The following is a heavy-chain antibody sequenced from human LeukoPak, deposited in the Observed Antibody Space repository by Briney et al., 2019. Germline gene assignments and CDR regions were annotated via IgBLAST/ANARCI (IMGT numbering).Heavy chain of an antibody. CDR3: ARESTSGLPAVGFDF. CDR1: GYSISSGSY. V-gene: IGHV4-38-2*02. CDR2: GYHTGST. J-gene: IGHJ4*02. D-gene: IGHD3-10*01. Sequence: PSEPLSLTCAASGYSISSGSYWGWIRQPPGKGLEWIGSGYHTGSTFYNPSLKSRVSISVDTSKNQFSLKLSSVTAADTAVYYCARESTSGLPAVGFDFWGQGTLVTVSS.